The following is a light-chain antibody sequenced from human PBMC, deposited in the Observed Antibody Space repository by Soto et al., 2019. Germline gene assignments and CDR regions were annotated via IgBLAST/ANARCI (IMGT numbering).Light chain of an antibody. J-gene: IGKJ1*01. CDR3: QQYGSSPET. CDR2: GAS. V-gene: IGKV3-20*01. Sequence: EIVLTQSPGTLSLSPGERATLSCRASERLSSVYLAWYQQRPGQPPRLLIYGASSRATGIPDRFSGSGSGTDFTLTISRLEPEDFAVYYCQQYGSSPETFGQGTKVDIK. CDR1: ERLSSVY.